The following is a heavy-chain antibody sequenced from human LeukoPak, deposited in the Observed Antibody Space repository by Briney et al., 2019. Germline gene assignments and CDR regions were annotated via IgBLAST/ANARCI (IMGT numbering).Heavy chain of an antibody. CDR1: GFTVSSNY. CDR3: ARDQSFQQLAQDY. D-gene: IGHD6-6*01. J-gene: IGHJ4*02. Sequence: PGGSLRLSCAASGFTVSSNYMSWVHQAPGKGLEWVSVIYSGGSTYYADSVKGRFTISRDNSKNTLYLQMNSLRAEDTAVYYCARDQSFQQLAQDYWGQGTLVTVSS. CDR2: IYSGGST. V-gene: IGHV3-66*02.